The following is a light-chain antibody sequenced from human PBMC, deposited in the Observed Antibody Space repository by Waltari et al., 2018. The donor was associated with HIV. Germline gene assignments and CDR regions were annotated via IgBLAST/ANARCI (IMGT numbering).Light chain of an antibody. CDR1: TSDVGGYKY. V-gene: IGLV2-14*01. CDR2: EVN. CDR3: TSYTSRNTRV. J-gene: IGLJ1*01. Sequence: QSALTQPASVSGSPGQSITISCTGTTSDVGGYKYVSWYQQPPGKAPKLVIYEVNNRPSGVSIRFSGSKSGNTASLTISELQAEDEADYYCTSYTSRNTRVFGTGTKVTVL.